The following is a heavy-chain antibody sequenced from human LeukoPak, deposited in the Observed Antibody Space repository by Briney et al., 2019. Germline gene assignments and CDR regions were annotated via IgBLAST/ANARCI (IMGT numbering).Heavy chain of an antibody. V-gene: IGHV3-23*01. Sequence: QTGGSLRLSCAASGFTFSSYAMSWVRQAPGKGLEWVSSIIGSGDITYYADSVKGRFTISRDNSKNTLYLQMNSLRAEDTAVYYCAKGVVPSTVITPFDYWGQGTLVTVSS. CDR3: AKGVVPSTVITPFDY. D-gene: IGHD4-23*01. J-gene: IGHJ4*02. CDR1: GFTFSSYA. CDR2: IIGSGDIT.